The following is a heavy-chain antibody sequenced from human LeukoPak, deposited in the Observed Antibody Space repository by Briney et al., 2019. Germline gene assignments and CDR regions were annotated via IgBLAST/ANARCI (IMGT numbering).Heavy chain of an antibody. D-gene: IGHD3-3*01. CDR1: GGSFSGYY. Sequence: SETLSLTCAVYGGSFSGYYWSWIRQPPGKGLEWIGEINHSGSTNYNPSLKSRVTMSVDTSKNQFSLKLSSVTAADTAVYYCARGRGRSGYYGWGQGTLVTVSS. V-gene: IGHV4-34*01. CDR3: ARGRGRSGYYG. J-gene: IGHJ4*02. CDR2: INHSGST.